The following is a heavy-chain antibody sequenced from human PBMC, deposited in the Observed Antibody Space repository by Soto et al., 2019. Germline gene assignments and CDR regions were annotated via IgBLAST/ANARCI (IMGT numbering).Heavy chain of an antibody. Sequence: QVQLVQSGAEVQKPGSSVKVSCKASGGTFSSYAISWVRQAPGQGLEWMGGIIPIFGTANYAQKFQGRVTITADESTSTAYMELSSLRSEDTAVYYCARARKRSYYDSSGYYYVDYWGQGTLVTVSS. J-gene: IGHJ4*02. CDR2: IIPIFGTA. D-gene: IGHD3-22*01. CDR3: ARARKRSYYDSSGYYYVDY. V-gene: IGHV1-69*01. CDR1: GGTFSSYA.